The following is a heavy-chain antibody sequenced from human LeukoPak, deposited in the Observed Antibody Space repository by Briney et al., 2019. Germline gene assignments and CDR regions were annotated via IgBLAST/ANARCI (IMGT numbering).Heavy chain of an antibody. CDR1: GGSISSYY. J-gene: IGHJ4*02. CDR2: IYYSGST. Sequence: PSETRSLTCTVSGGSISSYYWSWIRQPPGKGLEWIGYIYYSGSTNYNPSLKSRVTISVDTSKNQFSLKLSSVTAADTAVYYCARGGDLGYSYGSYFDYWGQGTLVTVSS. CDR3: ARGGDLGYSYGSYFDY. D-gene: IGHD5-18*01. V-gene: IGHV4-59*01.